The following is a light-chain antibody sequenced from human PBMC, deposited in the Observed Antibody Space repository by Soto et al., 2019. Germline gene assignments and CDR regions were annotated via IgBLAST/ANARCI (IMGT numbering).Light chain of an antibody. CDR1: QSVSSN. J-gene: IGKJ1*01. CDR3: QQYNNWPRT. V-gene: IGKV3-15*01. Sequence: IVLTQSPATLSVSPGERATLSCRASQSVSSNLAWYQQKPGQAPRLLIYGASTRATGIPARFSGSGSGTEFTLTISSLQSEDFAVYYCQQYNNWPRTFGKGTKVVIK. CDR2: GAS.